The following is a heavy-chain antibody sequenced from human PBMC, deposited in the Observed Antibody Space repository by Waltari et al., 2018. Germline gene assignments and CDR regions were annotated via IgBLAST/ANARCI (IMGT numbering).Heavy chain of an antibody. D-gene: IGHD3-16*02. V-gene: IGHV4-34*01. CDR3: ASLLGYTNWFDP. J-gene: IGHJ5*02. CDR1: GGSFSGYH. Sequence: VQLQPWGAGLLKPSETLSLPCAVYGGSFSGYHWSWIRQPPGKGLEWIGEINHSGSTNYNPSLKSRVTISVDTSKNQFALKLSSVTAADTAVYYCASLLGYTNWFDPWGQGTLVTVSS. CDR2: INHSGST.